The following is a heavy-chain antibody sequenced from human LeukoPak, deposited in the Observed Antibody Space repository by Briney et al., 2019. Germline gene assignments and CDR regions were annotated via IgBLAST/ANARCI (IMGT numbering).Heavy chain of an antibody. D-gene: IGHD6-6*01. CDR2: INPSGGST. CDR1: GYTFTKYY. CDR3: ARDSNSGAFDI. J-gene: IGHJ3*02. Sequence: ASVRVSCKASGYTFTKYYMHWVRQAPGQGLEWMGIINPSGGSTSYAQKFQGRVNMTRDTSTSRVYMEVSILRSEDTAVYYCARDSNSGAFDIWGQGTMVTVSS. V-gene: IGHV1-46*01.